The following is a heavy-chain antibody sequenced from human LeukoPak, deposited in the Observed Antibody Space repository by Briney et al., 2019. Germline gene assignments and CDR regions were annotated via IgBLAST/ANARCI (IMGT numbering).Heavy chain of an antibody. CDR1: GFTFSHSW. CDR3: AKGSRCSTSCSFNWFDP. J-gene: IGHJ5*02. V-gene: IGHV3-30*18. Sequence: GGSLRLSCVASGFTFSHSWMTWVRQAPGKGLEWVAVISYDGSNKYYADSVKGRFTISRDNSKNTLYLQMNSLRAEDTAVYYCAKGSRCSTSCSFNWFDPWGQGTLVTVSS. D-gene: IGHD2-2*01. CDR2: ISYDGSNK.